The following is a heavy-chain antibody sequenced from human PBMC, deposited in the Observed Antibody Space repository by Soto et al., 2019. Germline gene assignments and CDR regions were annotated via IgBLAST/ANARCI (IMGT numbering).Heavy chain of an antibody. V-gene: IGHV4-59*08. D-gene: IGHD2-15*01. CDR2: IYYSGST. CDR1: GGSISSYY. CDR3: ASALGYCSGGSCSHYYMDV. Sequence: SETLSLTCTVSGGSISSYYWSWIRQPPGKGLEWIGYIYYSGSTNYNPSLKSRVTISVDTSKNQFSLKLSSVTAADTAVYYCASALGYCSGGSCSHYYMDVWGKGTTVTVSS. J-gene: IGHJ6*03.